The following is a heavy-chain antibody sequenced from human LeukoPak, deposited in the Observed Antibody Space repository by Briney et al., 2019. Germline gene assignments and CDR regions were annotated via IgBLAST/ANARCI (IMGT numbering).Heavy chain of an antibody. CDR1: GFTFNNYG. J-gene: IGHJ4*02. CDR3: ARVGYDSSGYYPIDY. D-gene: IGHD3-22*01. CDR2: ISYDGRNK. Sequence: PGGSLRLSCAASGFTFNNYGMHWVRQAPGKGLEWVAVISYDGRNKHYPDSVKGRFTISRDNSKNTLYLQMNSLRAEDTAVYYCARVGYDSSGYYPIDYWGQGTLVTVSS. V-gene: IGHV3-30*03.